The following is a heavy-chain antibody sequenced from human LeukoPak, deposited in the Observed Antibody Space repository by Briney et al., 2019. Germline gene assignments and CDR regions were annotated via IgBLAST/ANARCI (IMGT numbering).Heavy chain of an antibody. D-gene: IGHD1-26*01. CDR3: TRRVIVGATYFDY. V-gene: IGHV3-73*01. Sequence: GGSLRLSCAASGFTFSGSAMHWVRQASGKGLEWVGRIRSKANSYATAYAASVEGRFTISRDDSKNTAYLQMNSLKTEDTAVYYCTRRVIVGATYFDYWGQGTLVTVSS. J-gene: IGHJ4*02. CDR1: GFTFSGSA. CDR2: IRSKANSYAT.